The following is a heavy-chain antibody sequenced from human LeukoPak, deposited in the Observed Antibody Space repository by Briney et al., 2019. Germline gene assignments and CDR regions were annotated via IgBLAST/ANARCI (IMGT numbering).Heavy chain of an antibody. CDR1: GGSISSGSYS. J-gene: IGHJ4*02. CDR2: IFYSGNI. V-gene: IGHV4-31*03. CDR3: ARKLGVVTAIPHFDY. Sequence: SETLSLTCTVSGGSISSGSYSWNWIRQHPGKGLEWIGYIFYSGNIYYNPSLKSRVTISVDTSKNQFSLKLSSVTAADTAVYYCARKLGVVTAIPHFDYGGQGARVTVAS. D-gene: IGHD2-21*02.